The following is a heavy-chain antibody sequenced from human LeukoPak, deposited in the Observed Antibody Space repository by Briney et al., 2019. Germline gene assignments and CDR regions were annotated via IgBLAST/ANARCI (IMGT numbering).Heavy chain of an antibody. D-gene: IGHD6-13*01. CDR3: ARTREYSSSWYFPPFDP. CDR1: GYTFTGYY. Sequence: ASAKVSCKASGYTFTGYYMHWVRQAPGQGLEWMGWINPDSGGTNYAQNFQGRVIMTRDPSINTAYMELSGLTSNDTAVYYCARTREYSSSWYFPPFDPWGQGTLVTISS. V-gene: IGHV1-2*02. CDR2: INPDSGGT. J-gene: IGHJ5*02.